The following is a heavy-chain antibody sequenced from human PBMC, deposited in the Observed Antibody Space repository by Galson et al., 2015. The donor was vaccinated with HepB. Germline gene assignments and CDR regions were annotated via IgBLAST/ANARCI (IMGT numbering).Heavy chain of an antibody. CDR2: IWYDGSNK. V-gene: IGHV3-33*01. CDR3: ARSLLLEVVTPEY. Sequence: SLRLSCAASGFTFSSYGMHWVRQAPGKGLEWVAVIWYDGSNKYYADSVKGRFTISRDNSKNTLYLQMNSLRAEDTAVYYCARSLLLEVVTPEYWGQGTLVTVSS. CDR1: GFTFSSYG. J-gene: IGHJ4*02. D-gene: IGHD4-23*01.